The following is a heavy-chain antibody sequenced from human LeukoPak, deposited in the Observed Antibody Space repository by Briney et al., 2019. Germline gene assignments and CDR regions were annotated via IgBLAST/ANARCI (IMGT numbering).Heavy chain of an antibody. CDR2: ISLSGVT. CDR3: SRESGAFSPFGY. CDR1: GGSISSTNW. J-gene: IGHJ4*02. Sequence: SETLSLTCGVSGGSISSTNWWSWVRPPPGQGLEWIGEISLSGVTNYNPSLKRRVTMSLDSAKNHLSLTLTSVTAADTAVYYCSRESGAFSPFGYWGQGTLVTVSS. D-gene: IGHD1-26*01. V-gene: IGHV4-4*02.